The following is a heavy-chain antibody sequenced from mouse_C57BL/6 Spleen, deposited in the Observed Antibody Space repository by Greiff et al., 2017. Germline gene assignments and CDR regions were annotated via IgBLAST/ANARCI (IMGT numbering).Heavy chain of an antibody. CDR3: ARGANYAPFDY. J-gene: IGHJ2*01. CDR2: INPNYVTT. D-gene: IGHD2-4*01. Sequence: EVKLMESGPELVKPGASVKISCKASGYSFTDYNMNWVKQSNGKSLEWIGVINPNYVTTSYNQKFKGKATLTVDQASSTAYMQSNSLTSEDSAVYYGARGANYAPFDYWGQGTTLTVSS. V-gene: IGHV1-39*01. CDR1: GYSFTDYN.